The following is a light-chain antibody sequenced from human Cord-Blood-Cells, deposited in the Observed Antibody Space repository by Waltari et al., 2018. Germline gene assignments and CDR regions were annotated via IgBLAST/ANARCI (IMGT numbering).Light chain of an antibody. CDR3: QQSYSTLSYS. CDR2: AAS. CDR1: QSISSY. J-gene: IGKJ2*03. Sequence: DIQMTQSPSSLSASVGDRVTITCRASQSISSYLNWYQQKPGKAPKLLIYAASSWQSGVPSRFSGSGSGTDFTLTISSLQPEDFATYYCQQSYSTLSYSFGQGTKLEIK. V-gene: IGKV1-39*01.